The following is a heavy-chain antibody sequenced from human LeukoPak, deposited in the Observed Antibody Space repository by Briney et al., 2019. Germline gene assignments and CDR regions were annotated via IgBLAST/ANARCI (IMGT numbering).Heavy chain of an antibody. J-gene: IGHJ4*02. CDR1: GYTFSSYG. V-gene: IGHV1-18*01. Sequence: ASVKVSCTASGYTFSSYGINWVRQAPGQGLEWMGWIGTYNGNTHYAQRLQGRVTMTTDTSTSTAYMELRSLRSDDTAVYFCARTSYDFLTLAPDPANDFWGQGTLVTVSS. D-gene: IGHD3-9*01. CDR2: IGTYNGNT. CDR3: ARTSYDFLTLAPDPANDF.